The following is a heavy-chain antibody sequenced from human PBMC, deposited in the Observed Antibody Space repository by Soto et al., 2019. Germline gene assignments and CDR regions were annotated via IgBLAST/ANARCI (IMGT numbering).Heavy chain of an antibody. CDR1: GYRFTSYW. CDR3: ARKDKSGYSNWFDP. Sequence: PGESLKISCRTPGYRFTSYWIAWVRQMPGKGLEWMGIIFPSDSDTRYSPSFQGQVTISADRSTSTVFLQWASLKASDTAVYFCARKDKSGYSNWFDPWGQGTLVTVS. D-gene: IGHD3-22*01. J-gene: IGHJ5*02. CDR2: IFPSDSDT. V-gene: IGHV5-51*01.